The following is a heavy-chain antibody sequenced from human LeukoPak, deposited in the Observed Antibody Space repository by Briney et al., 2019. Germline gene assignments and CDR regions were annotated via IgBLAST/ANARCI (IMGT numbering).Heavy chain of an antibody. CDR1: GFTFSSYA. CDR3: AKPALSYGSGSYFDY. CDR2: ISGSGGST. J-gene: IGHJ4*02. V-gene: IGHV3-23*01. Sequence: GGSLRLSCAASGFTFSSYAMSWVRQAPGKGLEWVSAISGSGGSTYYADSVKGRFTIPRDNSKNTLYLQMNSLRAEDTAVYYCAKPALSYGSGSYFDYWGQGTLVTVSS. D-gene: IGHD3-10*01.